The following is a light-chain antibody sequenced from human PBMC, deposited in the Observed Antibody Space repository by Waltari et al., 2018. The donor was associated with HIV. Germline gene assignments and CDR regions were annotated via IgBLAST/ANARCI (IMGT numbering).Light chain of an antibody. J-gene: IGLJ2*01. Sequence: QTVVTQEPSLTVSPGEPVTLSCSSATAPAGSGHYVNWFQQKPGQPPRPLIYSSTRRNPWTPERFSGSLVGDRAALTLSNGWPEDQADYFCMLFFRTSHIFGGGTKVTVL. CDR1: TAPAGSGHY. CDR2: SST. CDR3: MLFFRTSHI. V-gene: IGLV7-43*01.